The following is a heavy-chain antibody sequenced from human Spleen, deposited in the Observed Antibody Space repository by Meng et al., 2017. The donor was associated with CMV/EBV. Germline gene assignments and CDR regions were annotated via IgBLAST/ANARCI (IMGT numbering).Heavy chain of an antibody. D-gene: IGHD5-18*01. J-gene: IGHJ6*02. CDR2: ISWNRGRI. Sequence: SLKISCAASGFSFDDYAMHWVRQAPGKGLEWVSGISWNRGRIGYVDSVKGRFTISRDNAKNSLYLQMNSLRAEDTALYYCAKDVLGYSYGYVDYYYGMDVWGQGTTVTVSS. CDR3: AKDVLGYSYGYVDYYYGMDV. CDR1: GFSFDDYA. V-gene: IGHV3-9*01.